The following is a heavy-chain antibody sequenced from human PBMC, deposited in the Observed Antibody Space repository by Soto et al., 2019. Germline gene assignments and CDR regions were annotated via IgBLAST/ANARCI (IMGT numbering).Heavy chain of an antibody. V-gene: IGHV3-73*01. CDR1: GFTFSGSA. Sequence: EVQLVESGGGLVQPGGSLKLSCAASGFTFSGSAMHWVRQASGKGLEWVGRIRSKANSYATAYAASVKGRFTISRDDSKNTAYLQMNSLKPEDTAVYYCTSRGYTSPFDYWGQGTLVTVSS. CDR3: TSRGYTSPFDY. J-gene: IGHJ4*02. CDR2: IRSKANSYAT. D-gene: IGHD3-22*01.